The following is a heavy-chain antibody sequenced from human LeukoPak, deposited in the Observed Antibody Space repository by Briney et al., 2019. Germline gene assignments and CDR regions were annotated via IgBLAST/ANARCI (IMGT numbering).Heavy chain of an antibody. D-gene: IGHD2-15*01. J-gene: IGHJ4*02. CDR2: IKSKTDGGTT. Sequence: GGSLRLSCAASGFTVSSNYMSWVRQAPGKGLEWVGRIKSKTDGGTTDYAAPVKGRFTISRDDSRDTLYLQMNSLKTEDTAVYYCSVIRGYCSGGSCLGYWGQGTLVTVSS. CDR1: GFTVSSNY. V-gene: IGHV3-15*01. CDR3: SVIRGYCSGGSCLGY.